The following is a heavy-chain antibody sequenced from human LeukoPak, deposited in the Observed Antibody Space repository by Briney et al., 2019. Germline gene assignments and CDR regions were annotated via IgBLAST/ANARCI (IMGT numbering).Heavy chain of an antibody. CDR2: IYYSGST. CDR3: ARQALTTSYYYAMDV. CDR1: GGSISSYY. Sequence: SETLSLTCTVSGGSISSYYWSWIRQPPGKGLEWIGYIYYSGSTNYNPSLKSRVTISVDTSKNQSSLKLSSVTAADTAVYYCARQALTTSYYYAMDVWGKGTTVTVSS. J-gene: IGHJ6*04. V-gene: IGHV4-59*01. D-gene: IGHD4-11*01.